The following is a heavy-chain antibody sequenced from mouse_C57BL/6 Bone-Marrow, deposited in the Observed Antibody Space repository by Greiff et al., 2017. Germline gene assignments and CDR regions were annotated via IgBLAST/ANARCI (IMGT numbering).Heavy chain of an antibody. CDR3: ARDYYGSSWYFDY. J-gene: IGHJ2*01. CDR1: GYTFTDYY. D-gene: IGHD1-1*01. Sequence: VQLKESGPELVKPGASVKISCKASGYTFTDYYMNWVKQSHGKSLEWIGDINPNNGGTSYNQKFKGKATLTVDKSSSTAYMELRSLTSEDSAVYYCARDYYGSSWYFDYWGQGTILTVSS. V-gene: IGHV1-26*01. CDR2: INPNNGGT.